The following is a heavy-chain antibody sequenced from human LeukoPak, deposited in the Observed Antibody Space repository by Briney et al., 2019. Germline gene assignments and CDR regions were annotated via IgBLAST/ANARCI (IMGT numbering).Heavy chain of an antibody. CDR2: IYYSGST. J-gene: IGHJ4*02. Sequence: SETLSLTCTLSGGSISSYYWSLVRQPPGRGLEWIGYIYYSGSTDYNPSLKSRVTISRDTSKNQFSLKLISVTAADTAVYYCARLSAGIHYYFDSWGQGTLVTVSS. CDR3: ARLSAGIHYYFDS. D-gene: IGHD6-13*01. V-gene: IGHV4-59*08. CDR1: GGSISSYY.